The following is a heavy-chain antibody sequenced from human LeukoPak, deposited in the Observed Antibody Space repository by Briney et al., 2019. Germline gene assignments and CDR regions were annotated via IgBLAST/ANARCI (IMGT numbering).Heavy chain of an antibody. V-gene: IGHV4-30-4*01. J-gene: IGHJ6*02. Sequence: SETLSLTCTVSGGSISSGDYYGSGIRQPPRKGLEWIGYICYSGSTHYNPSLTSRVTISVDTSKNQFSLKLSSVTAADTAVYYCARDRPSRRISGSDYGGPYYGMDVWGQGTTVTVSS. D-gene: IGHD1-26*01. CDR2: ICYSGST. CDR3: ARDRPSRRISGSDYGGPYYGMDV. CDR1: GGSISSGDYY.